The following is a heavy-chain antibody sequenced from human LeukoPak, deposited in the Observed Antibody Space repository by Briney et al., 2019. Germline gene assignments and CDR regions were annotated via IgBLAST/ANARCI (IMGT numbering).Heavy chain of an antibody. J-gene: IGHJ5*02. V-gene: IGHV3-23*01. CDR1: GFTFSSYA. Sequence: GGSLRLSCAASGFTFSSYAMSWVRQAPGKGLEWVSAISGSGGSTHYADSVKGRFTISRDNSKNTLYLQMNSLRAEDTAVYYCAKDAGYSSGWYGNWFDPWGQGTLVTVSS. CDR3: AKDAGYSSGWYGNWFDP. D-gene: IGHD6-19*01. CDR2: ISGSGGST.